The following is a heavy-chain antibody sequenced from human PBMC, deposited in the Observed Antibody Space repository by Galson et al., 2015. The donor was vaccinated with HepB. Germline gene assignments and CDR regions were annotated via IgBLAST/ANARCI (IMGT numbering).Heavy chain of an antibody. J-gene: IGHJ3*02. D-gene: IGHD3-10*01. CDR1: GFTFSSYG. V-gene: IGHV3-33*01. CDR3: AREGDEGMVPTVDI. CDR2: IWYDGSNK. Sequence: SLRLSCAASGFTFSSYGMHWVRQAPGKGLEWVAVIWYDGSNKKYADSVKGRFTMSRDNSKNTLYLQMNSLRAEDSAVYYCAREGDEGMVPTVDIWGQGTMVSVSS.